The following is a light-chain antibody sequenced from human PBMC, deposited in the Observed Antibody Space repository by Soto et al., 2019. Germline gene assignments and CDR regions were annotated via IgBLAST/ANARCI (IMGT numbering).Light chain of an antibody. Sequence: QAVVTQEPSLTVSLGGTVTLTCSSSTGAVTSTHYANWFQQKPGQPPRSLICSTSNKYSWTPARFSGSLLGGSAALTLSDVQPEDEADYYCQLYYGATRVFGGGTQLTVL. CDR3: QLYYGATRV. J-gene: IGLJ3*02. V-gene: IGLV7-43*01. CDR1: TGAVTSTHY. CDR2: STS.